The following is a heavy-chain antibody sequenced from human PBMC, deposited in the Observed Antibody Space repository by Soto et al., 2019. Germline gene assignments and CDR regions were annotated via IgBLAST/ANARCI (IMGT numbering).Heavy chain of an antibody. J-gene: IGHJ4*02. CDR1: GGSISSYY. D-gene: IGHD2-15*01. CDR3: ARCSGGSCYTFDY. Sequence: QVQLQESGPGLVKPSETLSLTCTVSGGSISSYYWSWIRQPPGKGLEWMGYIYYSGSTNYNPSLKSRVTISVDTSKNQFSLKLSSVTAVDTAVYYCARCSGGSCYTFDYWGQGTLVTVSS. CDR2: IYYSGST. V-gene: IGHV4-59*08.